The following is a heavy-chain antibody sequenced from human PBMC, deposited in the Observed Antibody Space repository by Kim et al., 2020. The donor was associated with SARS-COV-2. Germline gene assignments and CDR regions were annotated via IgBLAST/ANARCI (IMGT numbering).Heavy chain of an antibody. J-gene: IGHJ6*02. D-gene: IGHD2-2*01. V-gene: IGHV3-74*03. CDR3: TRTSQYATYPDASYTMDV. Sequence: GGSLRLSCAASGFTFSDYWVYWVRQGPGKGLVWVSRINSDGTTTKYADSVKGRFTVSRDNAKNTLYLQMNSLMAEDTAVYYCTRTSQYATYPDASYTMDVWGHGNTVTVSS. CDR2: INSDGTTT. CDR1: GFTFSDYW.